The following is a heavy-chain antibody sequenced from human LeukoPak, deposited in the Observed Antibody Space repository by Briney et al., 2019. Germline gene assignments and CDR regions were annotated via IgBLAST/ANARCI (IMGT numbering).Heavy chain of an antibody. D-gene: IGHD3-10*01. V-gene: IGHV3-23*01. CDR3: AKDSYVSGRPLHTFDV. J-gene: IGHJ3*01. Sequence: PGGSLRLSCVASGFTFSSYSMNWVRQAPGKGLEWVSGISGDGASTHYAESVKGQFTISRDNSQNTLFLQMNSLRVEDTAIYYCAKDSYVSGRPLHTFDVWGQGTMVTVSS. CDR1: GFTFSSYS. CDR2: ISGDGAST.